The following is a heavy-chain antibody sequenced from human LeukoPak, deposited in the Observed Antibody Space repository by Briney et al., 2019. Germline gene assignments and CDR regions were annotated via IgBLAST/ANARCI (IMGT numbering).Heavy chain of an antibody. CDR3: AKPPVVLFRDYGSYSGCFDY. CDR1: GFTFSNYG. Sequence: PGGSLRLSCAASGFTFSNYGMHWVRQAPGKGLEWVAFIRYDGSNTYYADSVKGRFTISRDNSKNTLFLQMNSLRAEDTAVYYCAKPPVVLFRDYGSYSGCFDYWGQGSLVTVSS. D-gene: IGHD4-23*01. CDR2: IRYDGSNT. V-gene: IGHV3-30*02. J-gene: IGHJ4*02.